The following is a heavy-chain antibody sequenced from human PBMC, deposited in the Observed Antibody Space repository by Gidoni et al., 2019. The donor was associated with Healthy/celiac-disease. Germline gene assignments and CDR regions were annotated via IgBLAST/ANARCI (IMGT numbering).Heavy chain of an antibody. V-gene: IGHV3-30-3*01. D-gene: IGHD6-6*01. Sequence: AIHWVRQAPGKGLEWVAVISYDGSNKYYADSVKGRFTISRDNSKNTLYLQMNSLRAGDTAVYYCARAKIEYSSSSGGDYWGQGTLVTVSS. CDR3: ARAKIEYSSSSGGDY. J-gene: IGHJ4*02. CDR1: A. CDR2: ISYDGSNK.